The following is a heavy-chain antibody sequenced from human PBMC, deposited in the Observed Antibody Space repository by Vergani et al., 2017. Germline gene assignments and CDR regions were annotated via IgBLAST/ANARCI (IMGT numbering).Heavy chain of an antibody. Sequence: EVQLLESGGGLVQPGGSLRLSCVASGFTFTTYAMTWVRQAPGKGLEWVSGISGSGGTTYYTDSVKGRFTISRDNSKNTLYLQMNSLRAEDTAVYYCAKVWELLRPVDYWGQGTLVTVSS. V-gene: IGHV3-23*01. CDR2: ISGSGGTT. CDR1: GFTFTTYA. D-gene: IGHD1-26*01. J-gene: IGHJ4*02. CDR3: AKVWELLRPVDY.